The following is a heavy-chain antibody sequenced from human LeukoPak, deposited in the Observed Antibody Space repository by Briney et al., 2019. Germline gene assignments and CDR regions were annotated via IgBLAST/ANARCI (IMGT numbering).Heavy chain of an antibody. D-gene: IGHD5-18*01. V-gene: IGHV3-74*01. CDR1: GFTFISYW. CDR2: INEYGSST. CDR3: ARDAPGNTALDY. Sequence: PGGSLRLSCAASGFTFISYWMHWVRQAPGKGLVWVSRINEYGSSTDFADSVKGRFTISRDNAKNTLYLQMNSPRAEDTAVYYCARDAPGNTALDYWGQGTLVTVSS. J-gene: IGHJ4*02.